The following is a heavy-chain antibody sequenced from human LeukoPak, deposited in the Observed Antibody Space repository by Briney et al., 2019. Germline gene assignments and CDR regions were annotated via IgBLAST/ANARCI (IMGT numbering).Heavy chain of an antibody. J-gene: IGHJ4*02. CDR2: IKGDGSDN. D-gene: IGHD1-26*01. CDR3: AMDLGYYRADC. Sequence: GGSLRLSCAASGFTFSSYWMSWVRQAPGKRLEWVANIKGDGSDNHYVDSVRGRFTISRDNAKNSLYLQMNSLRAEDTAVYYCAMDLGYYRADCCGQGTLVTVSS. CDR1: GFTFSSYW. V-gene: IGHV3-7*04.